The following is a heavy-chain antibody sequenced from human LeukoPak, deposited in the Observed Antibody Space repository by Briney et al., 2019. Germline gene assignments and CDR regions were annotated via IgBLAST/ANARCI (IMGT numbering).Heavy chain of an antibody. CDR3: ARADITMVRGVNFLDY. CDR2: IYYSEST. V-gene: IGHV4-30-4*01. Sequence: PSQTLSLTCTVSGGSISSGDYYWSWIRQPPGKGLEWIGYIYYSESTYYNPSLKSRVTISVDTSKNQFSLKLSSVTAADTAVYYCARADITMVRGVNFLDYWGQGTLVTVSS. J-gene: IGHJ4*02. D-gene: IGHD3-10*01. CDR1: GGSISSGDYY.